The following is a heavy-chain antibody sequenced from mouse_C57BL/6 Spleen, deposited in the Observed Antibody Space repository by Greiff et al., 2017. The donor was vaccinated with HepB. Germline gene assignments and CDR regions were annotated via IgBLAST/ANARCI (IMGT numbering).Heavy chain of an antibody. V-gene: IGHV5-17*01. D-gene: IGHD1-1*02. CDR1: GFTFSDYG. Sequence: EVKLMESGGGLVKPGGSLKLSCAASGFTFSDYGMHWVRQAPEKGLEWVAYISSGSSTIYYADTVKGRFTISRDNAKNTLFLQMTSLRSEDTAMYYCARFNGPYYFDYWGQGTTLTVSS. J-gene: IGHJ2*01. CDR2: ISSGSSTI. CDR3: ARFNGPYYFDY.